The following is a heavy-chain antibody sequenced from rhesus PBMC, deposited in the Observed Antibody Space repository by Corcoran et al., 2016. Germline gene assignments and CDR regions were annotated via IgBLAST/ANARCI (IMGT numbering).Heavy chain of an antibody. CDR2: INGNRGST. CDR3: ARFSYSWNIAGLDS. D-gene: IGHD1-20*01. Sequence: QVQLQESGPGLVKPSETLSLTCAVSGGSFSSYWWSWIRQPPGKGLEWIGTINGNRGSTNYNPSRKSRVTISKDASKNQVSLKLSSVTAADTAVYYCARFSYSWNIAGLDSWGQGVVVTVSS. V-gene: IGHV4-80*01. CDR1: GGSFSSYW. J-gene: IGHJ6*01.